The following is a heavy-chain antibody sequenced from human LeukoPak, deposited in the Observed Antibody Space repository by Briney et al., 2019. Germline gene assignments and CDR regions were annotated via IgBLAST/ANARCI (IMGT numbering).Heavy chain of an antibody. J-gene: IGHJ3*02. Sequence: GGSLRLSCAASGFTFSNAWMSWVRQAPGKGLEWVGRIKSKTDGGTTDYAAPVKGRFTISRDDSKNTLYLQMNSLKTEDTAVYYCTTGSGYYFDAFDIWGQGTMVTVSS. D-gene: IGHD3-22*01. V-gene: IGHV3-15*01. CDR1: GFTFSNAW. CDR3: TTGSGYYFDAFDI. CDR2: IKSKTDGGTT.